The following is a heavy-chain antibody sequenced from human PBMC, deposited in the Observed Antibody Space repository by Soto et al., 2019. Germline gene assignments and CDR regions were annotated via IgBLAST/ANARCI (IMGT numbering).Heavy chain of an antibody. CDR2: IYHSGST. D-gene: IGHD2-15*01. V-gene: IGHV4-30-2*01. J-gene: IGHJ4*02. CDR1: GGSINTATHS. Sequence: QLQLQESGSGLVKPSQTLSLTCAVSGGSINTATHSWSWIRQPPGKGLEWIGYIYHSGSTYYNPSLTRRVTRLLDKSNNHRTLGLSSVTAAETAVYYWAGGWGVTATRDDYWGQGILVTVSS. CDR3: AGGWGVTATRDDY.